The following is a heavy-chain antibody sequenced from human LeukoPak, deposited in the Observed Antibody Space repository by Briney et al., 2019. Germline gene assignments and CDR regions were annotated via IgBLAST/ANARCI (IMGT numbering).Heavy chain of an antibody. CDR1: GFTFSNSW. D-gene: IGHD5-24*01. J-gene: IGHJ4*02. CDR2: IKEDGSET. Sequence: GGSLRLSCAASGFTFSNSWMTWVRQAPGQRLERVANIKEDGSETYYVGSVRGRFSISRDNAKNSVYLEMNSLRAEDTAVYFCARDRGWQQFDYWGQGTLVTVSS. V-gene: IGHV3-7*01. CDR3: ARDRGWQQFDY.